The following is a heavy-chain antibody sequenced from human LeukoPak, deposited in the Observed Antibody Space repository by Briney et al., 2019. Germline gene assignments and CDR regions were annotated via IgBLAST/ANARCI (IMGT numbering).Heavy chain of an antibody. Sequence: ASVKVSCKASGGTFSSYAISWVRQAPGQGLEWMGGIIPIFGTANYAQKFQGRVTITADKSTSTAYMELSSLRSEDTAVYYCARVYSSGWYRNSDYYMDVWGKGTTVTVSS. J-gene: IGHJ6*03. D-gene: IGHD6-19*01. CDR1: GGTFSSYA. CDR3: ARVYSSGWYRNSDYYMDV. V-gene: IGHV1-69*06. CDR2: IIPIFGTA.